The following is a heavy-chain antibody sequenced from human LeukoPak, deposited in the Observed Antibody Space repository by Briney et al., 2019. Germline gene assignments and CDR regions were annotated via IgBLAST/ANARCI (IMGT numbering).Heavy chain of an antibody. CDR2: IYYSGNT. V-gene: IGHV4-39*07. CDR1: GGSISNSYYY. D-gene: IGHD2-15*01. CDR3: ARVGVFGYCTRDSCHSPFDC. Sequence: SETLSLTCTVSGGSISNSYYYWGWIRQPPGKGLEWIGSIYYSGNTYYNPSLKSRVTISVDTSKNQFFLNLASVTAADTAVYYCARVGVFGYCTRDSCHSPFDCWGQGTLVTVSS. J-gene: IGHJ4*02.